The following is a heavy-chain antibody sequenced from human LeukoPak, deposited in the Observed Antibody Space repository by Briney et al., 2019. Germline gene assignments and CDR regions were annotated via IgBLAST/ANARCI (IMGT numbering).Heavy chain of an antibody. V-gene: IGHV1-18*01. CDR2: ISAYNGNT. D-gene: IGHD3-9*01. CDR3: ARVDVEYGILTGYYNEVPMDY. Sequence: ASVKVSCKASGYTFTSYGISWVRQAPGQGLEWMGWISAYNGNTNYAQKLQGRVTITTDTSTSTAYMELRSLRSDDTAVYYCARVDVEYGILTGYYNEVPMDYWGQGTLVTVSS. J-gene: IGHJ4*02. CDR1: GYTFTSYG.